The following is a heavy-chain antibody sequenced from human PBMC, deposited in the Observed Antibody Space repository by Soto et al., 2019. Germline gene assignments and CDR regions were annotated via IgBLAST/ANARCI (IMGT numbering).Heavy chain of an antibody. CDR1: GFTFSSYG. CDR3: AKDKDLGAAGYYFHY. Sequence: QVQLVESGGGVVQPGRSLRLSCAASGFTFSSYGMHWVRQAPGKGLEWVALISYDGGNKYYADSVKGRFTISRDNSKNTLYLQMNSLRAEDTAVYYCAKDKDLGAAGYYFHYWGQGTLVTVSS. CDR2: ISYDGGNK. D-gene: IGHD6-13*01. V-gene: IGHV3-30*18. J-gene: IGHJ4*02.